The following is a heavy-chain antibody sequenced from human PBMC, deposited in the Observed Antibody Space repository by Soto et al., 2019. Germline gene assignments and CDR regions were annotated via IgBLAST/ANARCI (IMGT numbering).Heavy chain of an antibody. Sequence: SETLSLTCTVSGDSISSSSYYWSWIRQHPGKGLEWIGYIHYSGDTRYNPSLKSRLTISVDTSKNQFSLMLSSLTAADTAVYFCARARVPYSSTWYRYDYYGMDIWGQGTTVTVSS. CDR2: IHYSGDT. J-gene: IGHJ6*02. D-gene: IGHD6-13*01. CDR1: GDSISSSSYY. CDR3: ARARVPYSSTWYRYDYYGMDI. V-gene: IGHV4-31*03.